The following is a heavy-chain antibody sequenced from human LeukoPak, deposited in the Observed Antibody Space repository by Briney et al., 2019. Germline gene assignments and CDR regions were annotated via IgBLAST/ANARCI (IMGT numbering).Heavy chain of an antibody. Sequence: SETLSLTCAVYGGSFSGYYWGWIRQPRGKGREWIGEIDEIGTTNYTTPLKSRVTISVHTSKTQFSLKLSSVTAADTAVYYCAREDSSSWYWFGRWFDPWGQGTLVTVSS. J-gene: IGHJ5*02. CDR1: GGSFSGYY. CDR2: IDEIGTT. D-gene: IGHD6-13*01. CDR3: AREDSSSWYWFGRWFDP. V-gene: IGHV4-34*01.